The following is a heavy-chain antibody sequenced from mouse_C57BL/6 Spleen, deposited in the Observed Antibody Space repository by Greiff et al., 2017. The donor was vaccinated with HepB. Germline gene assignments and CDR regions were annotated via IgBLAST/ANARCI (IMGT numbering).Heavy chain of an antibody. D-gene: IGHD2-3*01. CDR1: GYTFTDYE. Sequence: VQRVESGAELVRPGASVTLSCKASGYTFTDYEMHWVKQTPVHGLEWIGAIDPETGGTAYNQKFKGKAILTADKSSSTAYMELRSLTSEDSAVYYCTRSSISRYYLDYWGQGTTLTVSS. CDR2: IDPETGGT. CDR3: TRSSISRYYLDY. V-gene: IGHV1-15*01. J-gene: IGHJ2*01.